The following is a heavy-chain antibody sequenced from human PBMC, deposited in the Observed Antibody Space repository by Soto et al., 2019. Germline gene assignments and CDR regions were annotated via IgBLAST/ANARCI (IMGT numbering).Heavy chain of an antibody. CDR3: AHSREGGGYCSGSSCLSWFDP. V-gene: IGHV2-5*01. J-gene: IGHJ5*02. CDR2: IYWNDDK. Sequence: SGPTLVNPTQTLTLTCTFSGFSLSTSGEGVGWIRQPPGKALEWLALIYWNDDKRYSPSLRSRLTITKDTSKNQVVLTMTNMDPVDTATYYCAHSREGGGYCSGSSCLSWFDPWGQGTLVTVSS. CDR1: GFSLSTSGEG. D-gene: IGHD2-2*01.